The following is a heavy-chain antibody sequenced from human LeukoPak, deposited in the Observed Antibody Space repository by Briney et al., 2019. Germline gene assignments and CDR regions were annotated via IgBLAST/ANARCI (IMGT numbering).Heavy chain of an antibody. CDR1: GFTFSSYE. D-gene: IGHD3-22*01. J-gene: IGHJ4*02. V-gene: IGHV3-30*02. CDR2: TRYDGNNK. Sequence: GGSLRLSCAASGFTFSSYEMNWVRQAPGKGLEWVAFTRYDGNNKYYADSVKGRFTISRDNSKNTVYLQMNSLRAEDTAVYYCAKDPTHFRVWDDYDNTRLNYWGQGTLVTVSS. CDR3: AKDPTHFRVWDDYDNTRLNY.